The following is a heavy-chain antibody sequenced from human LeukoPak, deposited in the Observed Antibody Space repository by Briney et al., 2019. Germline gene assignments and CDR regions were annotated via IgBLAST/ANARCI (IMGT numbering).Heavy chain of an antibody. Sequence: GGSLRLSCAASGFTFSSYSMNWVRQAPGKGLEWVSSISSSSSYIYYADPVKGRFTISRDNAKNSLYLQMNSLRAEDTAVYYCAREGGYCSSTSCREKYYYYMDVWGKGTTVTVSS. V-gene: IGHV3-21*01. D-gene: IGHD2-2*03. CDR1: GFTFSSYS. J-gene: IGHJ6*03. CDR3: AREGGYCSSTSCREKYYYYMDV. CDR2: ISSSSSYI.